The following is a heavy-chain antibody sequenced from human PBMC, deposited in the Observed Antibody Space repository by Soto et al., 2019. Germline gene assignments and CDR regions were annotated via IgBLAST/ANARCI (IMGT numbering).Heavy chain of an antibody. Sequence: QVHLVQSGAEVRKPGSSVKVSCKASGGAFSSYVISWVRQAPGQGPEWMGRIIPMFGMANYAQKFQDRVTISADTSTTTAYMELSSLRFEDTAIYYCARDGALQNAAITMAYWGQGTLVTVSS. CDR2: IIPMFGMA. D-gene: IGHD3-10*01. V-gene: IGHV1-69*04. CDR1: GGAFSSYV. CDR3: ARDGALQNAAITMAY. J-gene: IGHJ4*02.